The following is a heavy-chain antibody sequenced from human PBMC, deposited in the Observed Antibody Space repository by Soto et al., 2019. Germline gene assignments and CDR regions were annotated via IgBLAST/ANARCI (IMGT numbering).Heavy chain of an antibody. Sequence: QITLKESGPTLGKPTQTLTLTCTVSGFSLSTSGVGVGWIRQPPGKALEWIALIYWTEDKRYSPSLKSRLTITKDTSKNQVVLTMNNMDPVDTATYFCAHGQVVATVSYYFDYWGQGTLGTVSS. CDR3: AHGQVVATVSYYFDY. CDR1: GFSLSTSGVG. CDR2: IYWTEDK. J-gene: IGHJ4*02. D-gene: IGHD1-26*01. V-gene: IGHV2-5*01.